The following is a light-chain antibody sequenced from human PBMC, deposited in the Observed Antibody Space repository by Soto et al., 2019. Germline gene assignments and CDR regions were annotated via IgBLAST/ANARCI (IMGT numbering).Light chain of an antibody. CDR2: GAS. V-gene: IGKV3-15*01. CDR3: QQYNNWPPIT. Sequence: EIVLTQSPGTLSLSPVERATLSCRASQSVSSSYLAWYQQKPGQAPRLLIYGASTRATGIPDRFSGSGSGTEFTLTIRSLKSADLAVYYGQQYNNWPPITVGQGTRLEIK. CDR1: QSVSSSY. J-gene: IGKJ5*01.